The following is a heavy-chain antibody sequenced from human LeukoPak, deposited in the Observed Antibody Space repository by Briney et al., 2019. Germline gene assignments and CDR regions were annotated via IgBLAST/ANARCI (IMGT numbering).Heavy chain of an antibody. Sequence: SVKVSCKASGGTFSSYTISWVRQAPGQGLEWMGRIIPILGIANYAQKFQGRVTITADKSTSTAYMELSSLRSEDTTVFYCARGHQPPYYGMDVWGQGATVTVSS. CDR2: IIPILGIA. V-gene: IGHV1-69*02. CDR3: ARGHQPPYYGMDV. CDR1: GGTFSSYT. J-gene: IGHJ6*02.